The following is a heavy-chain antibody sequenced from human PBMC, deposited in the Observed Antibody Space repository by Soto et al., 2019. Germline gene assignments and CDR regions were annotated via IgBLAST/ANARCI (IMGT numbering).Heavy chain of an antibody. J-gene: IGHJ1*01. Sequence: SETLSLTCTVSGGSISTYYWNWIRQTPGKGLEWIGYIHHSGRTNYNPSLRSRVTISVDTSKNQFSLKLTSVTAADSAIYYCARTFYDGVVPPPSELHLWGQGALVTVSS. CDR1: GGSISTYY. V-gene: IGHV4-59*01. D-gene: IGHD3-16*01. CDR3: ARTFYDGVVPPPSELHL. CDR2: IHHSGRT.